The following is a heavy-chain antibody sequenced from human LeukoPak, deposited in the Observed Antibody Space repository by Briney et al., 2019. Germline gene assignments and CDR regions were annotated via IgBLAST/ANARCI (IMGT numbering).Heavy chain of an antibody. D-gene: IGHD6-6*01. CDR2: ISSSSATI. CDR3: ARDRHVPGLFYYYMDV. CDR1: GFTFSAYN. Sequence: GGSLRLSCEGSGFTFSAYNMNWVRQAPRKGLESISYISSSSATIFYADSVKGRFTISRDNDKNSLYLQMNSLRPEDTAAYFCARDRHVPGLFYYYMDVWGKGTTVTVSS. J-gene: IGHJ6*03. V-gene: IGHV3-48*01.